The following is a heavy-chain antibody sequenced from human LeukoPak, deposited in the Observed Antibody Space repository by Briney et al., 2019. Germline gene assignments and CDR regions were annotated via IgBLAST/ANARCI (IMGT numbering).Heavy chain of an antibody. CDR2: IYHSGST. CDR3: ARGRTVTTGLDY. V-gene: IGHV4-38-2*02. Sequence: SETLSLTCTVSGYSISSGYYWGRIRQPPGKGLEWIGSIYHSGSTYYNPSLKSRVTISVDTSKNQFSLKLSSVTAADTAVYYCARGRTVTTGLDYWGQGTLVTVSS. D-gene: IGHD4-17*01. CDR1: GYSISSGYY. J-gene: IGHJ4*02.